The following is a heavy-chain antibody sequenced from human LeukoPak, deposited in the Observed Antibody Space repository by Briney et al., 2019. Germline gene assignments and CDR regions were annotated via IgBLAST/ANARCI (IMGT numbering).Heavy chain of an antibody. V-gene: IGHV3-48*04. D-gene: IGHD3-3*01. J-gene: IGHJ4*02. CDR1: RFTFSSYS. CDR3: ARSARLMKGVVEVTALDD. Sequence: PGGSLRLSCAASRFTFSSYSMNWVRQAPGKGLEWIAYLSSSGSAFSYADSVKGRFTIARDNAKNSVYLEMNSLRADDTAVYYCARSARLMKGVVEVTALDDWGQGTLVTVSS. CDR2: LSSSGSAF.